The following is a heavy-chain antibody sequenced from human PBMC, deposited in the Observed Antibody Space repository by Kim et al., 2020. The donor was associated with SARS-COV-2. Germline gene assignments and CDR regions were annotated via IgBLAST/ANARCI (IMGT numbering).Heavy chain of an antibody. V-gene: IGHV3-23*01. CDR3: AKALDVVVPAAIPYYYYGMDV. D-gene: IGHD2-2*02. Sequence: FTISRDNSKNTLYLQMNSLRAEDTAVYYCAKALDVVVPAAIPYYYYGMDVWGQGTTVTVSS. J-gene: IGHJ6*02.